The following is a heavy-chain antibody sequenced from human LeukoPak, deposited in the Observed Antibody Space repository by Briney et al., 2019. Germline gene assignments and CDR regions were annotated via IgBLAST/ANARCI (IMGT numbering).Heavy chain of an antibody. V-gene: IGHV4-59*01. CDR1: GGPISSYY. D-gene: IGHD1-26*01. CDR3: ARDLGWDGDYYYYGMDV. J-gene: IGHJ6*02. Sequence: PSETLSLTCTVSGGPISSYYWSWIRQPPGKGLEWIGYIYYSGSTNYNPSLKSRVTISVDTSKNQFSLKLSSVTAADTAVYYCARDLGWDGDYYYYGMDVWGQGTTVTVSS. CDR2: IYYSGST.